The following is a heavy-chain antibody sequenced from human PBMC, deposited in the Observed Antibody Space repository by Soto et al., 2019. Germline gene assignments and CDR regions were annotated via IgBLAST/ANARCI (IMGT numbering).Heavy chain of an antibody. CDR3: ARLISGYGDYSIRFDP. CDR1: GYTFTSYA. V-gene: IGHV1-3*01. J-gene: IGHJ5*02. Sequence: ASVKVSCTASGYTFTSYAMHWVRQAPGQRLEWMGWINAGNGNTKYSQKFQGRVTITRDTSASTAYMELSSLRSEDTAVYYCARLISGYGDYSIRFDPWGQGTLVTVSS. D-gene: IGHD4-17*01. CDR2: INAGNGNT.